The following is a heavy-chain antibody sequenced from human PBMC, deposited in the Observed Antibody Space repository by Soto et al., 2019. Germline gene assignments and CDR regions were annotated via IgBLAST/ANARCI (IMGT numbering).Heavy chain of an antibody. CDR1: GYSFTSYW. CDR2: IYPGDSDT. J-gene: IGHJ6*02. D-gene: IGHD3-3*01. V-gene: IGHV5-51*01. Sequence: PGESLKISCKGSGYSFTSYWTSWVRQMPGKGLEWMGIIYPGDSDTRYSPSFQGQATISADKSISTAYLQWSSLKASDTAMYYCATIPHLWSGYSLSYYYGMDVWGQGTTVTVSS. CDR3: ATIPHLWSGYSLSYYYGMDV.